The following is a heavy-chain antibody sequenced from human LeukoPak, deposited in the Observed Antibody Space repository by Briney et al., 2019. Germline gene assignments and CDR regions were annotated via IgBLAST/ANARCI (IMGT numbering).Heavy chain of an antibody. Sequence: GASLKISCKGSGYILTNYWIAWVRQMPGKGLEWMGIIYPGDSDTRYSPSFQGQVTISADKSISTAYLQWSSLKASDTAMYYCARLIGSGSYYNTYFDSWGQGTLVTVSS. CDR3: ARLIGSGSYYNTYFDS. CDR2: IYPGDSDT. D-gene: IGHD3-10*01. J-gene: IGHJ4*02. V-gene: IGHV5-51*01. CDR1: GYILTNYW.